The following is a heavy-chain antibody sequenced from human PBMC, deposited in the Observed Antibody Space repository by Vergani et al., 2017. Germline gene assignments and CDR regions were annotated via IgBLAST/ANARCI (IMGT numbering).Heavy chain of an antibody. Sequence: EVQLVESGGGLVQPGRSLRLSCAASGFTFDDYAMHWVRQAPGKGLEWVSGISWNSGSIGYADSVKGRFTISRDNAKNSLYLQMNSLRAEDTALYYCAKDSSPSIAVAGKDYWGQGTLVTVSS. D-gene: IGHD6-19*01. J-gene: IGHJ4*02. CDR1: GFTFDDYA. CDR2: ISWNSGSI. V-gene: IGHV3-9*01. CDR3: AKDSSPSIAVAGKDY.